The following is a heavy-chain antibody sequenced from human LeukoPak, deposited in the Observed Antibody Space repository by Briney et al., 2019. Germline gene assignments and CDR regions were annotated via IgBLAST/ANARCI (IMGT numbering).Heavy chain of an antibody. CDR2: INPNSAGT. D-gene: IGHD6-13*01. V-gene: IGHV1-2*02. Sequence: APVKVSCKASGYTFTDYYLHWLRQDPGQGLEWVGWINPNSAGTEYAQEFQGRVTMTRDTSNSTAYMELSRLQPDDTAVYYCARAAWSATSKFDSWGQGTRVTVSS. J-gene: IGHJ5*01. CDR1: GYTFTDYY. CDR3: ARAAWSATSKFDS.